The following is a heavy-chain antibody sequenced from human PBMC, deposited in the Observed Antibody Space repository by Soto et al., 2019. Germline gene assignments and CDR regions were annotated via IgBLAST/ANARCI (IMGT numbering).Heavy chain of an antibody. D-gene: IGHD1-1*01. J-gene: IGHJ6*02. CDR3: AREGRVSGANVYYYYGMDV. V-gene: IGHV3-30-3*01. CDR1: GFTFSSYA. Sequence: PGGSLRLSCAASGFTFSSYAMHWVRQAPCKGLEWVAVISYDGSNKYYADSVKGRFTISRDNSKNTLYLQMNSLRAEDTAVYYCAREGRVSGANVYYYYGMDVWGQGTTVTVSS. CDR2: ISYDGSNK.